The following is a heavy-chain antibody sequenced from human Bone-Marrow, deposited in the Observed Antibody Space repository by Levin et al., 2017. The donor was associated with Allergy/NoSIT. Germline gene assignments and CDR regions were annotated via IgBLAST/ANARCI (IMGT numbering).Heavy chain of an antibody. CDR2: ITWNSAKI. D-gene: IGHD5-12*01. CDR3: AKDIASGYFLAFDY. CDR1: GFTFDDYA. V-gene: IGHV3-9*01. J-gene: IGHJ4*02. Sequence: SLKISCAASGFTFDDYAMHCVRQIPGKGLEWVSGITWNSAKIAYGDSFKGRFTISRDNAKNSLDLQMNSLRPEDTALYYCAKDIASGYFLAFDYWGQGALVTVSS.